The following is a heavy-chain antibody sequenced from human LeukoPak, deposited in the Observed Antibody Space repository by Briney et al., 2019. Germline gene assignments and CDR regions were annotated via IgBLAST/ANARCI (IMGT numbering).Heavy chain of an antibody. Sequence: SQTLSLTFAISGDSVSINSAAWNWIRQSPSRGLEWLGRTYYRSKWYNDYAVSVKSRITINPDTSKNQFSLQLNSVTPEDTAVYYCARAMGSSSWYLTWGYYYGMDVWGQGTTVTVSS. V-gene: IGHV6-1*01. CDR1: GDSVSINSAA. CDR2: TYYRSKWYN. J-gene: IGHJ6*02. CDR3: ARAMGSSSWYLTWGYYYGMDV. D-gene: IGHD6-13*01.